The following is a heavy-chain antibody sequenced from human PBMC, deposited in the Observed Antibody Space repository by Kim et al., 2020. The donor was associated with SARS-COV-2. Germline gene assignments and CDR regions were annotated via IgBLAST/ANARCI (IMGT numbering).Heavy chain of an antibody. CDR1: GCSFSGYY. J-gene: IGHJ6*02. V-gene: IGHV4-34*01. CDR2: INHSGST. D-gene: IGHD3-10*01. Sequence: SETLSLTCAAYGCSFSGYYWHWIRQPPGKGLEWVAEINHSGSTNYNPSLKSRVSISADTSKNQFSLKLITVTAADTAVYYYAGGRVFHYDYYGMDVWGQGTTVTVSS. CDR3: AGGRVFHYDYYGMDV.